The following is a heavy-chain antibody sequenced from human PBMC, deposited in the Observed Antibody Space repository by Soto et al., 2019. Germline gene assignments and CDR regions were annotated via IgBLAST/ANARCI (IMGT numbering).Heavy chain of an antibody. V-gene: IGHV3-7*03. Sequence: GGSLRLSCASSVFSFISYSMSWIRQAPGKGLEWLAHIHENGHFKFYVDSVKGRFTISRDDALNSLYLQMNSLRAEDTAMYYCARDEGVPINYRFDYWGQGTLVTVSS. CDR2: IHENGHFK. CDR3: ARDEGVPINYRFDY. D-gene: IGHD4-4*01. CDR1: VFSFISYS. J-gene: IGHJ4*02.